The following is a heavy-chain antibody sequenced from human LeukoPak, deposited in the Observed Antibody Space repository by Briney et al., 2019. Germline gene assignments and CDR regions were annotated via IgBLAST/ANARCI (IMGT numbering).Heavy chain of an antibody. CDR2: IRSKANSYAT. CDR1: GFTFSGSA. J-gene: IGHJ6*03. V-gene: IGHV3-73*01. D-gene: IGHD3-3*01. CDR3: ARGPLDFWSGYKIGGPDMDV. Sequence: QPGGSLRLSCAASGFTFSGSAMHWVRQASGKGLEWVGRIRSKANSYATAYAASVKGRFTISRDDSKNTAYLQMNSLKTEDTAVYYCARGPLDFWSGYKIGGPDMDVWGKGTTVTVSS.